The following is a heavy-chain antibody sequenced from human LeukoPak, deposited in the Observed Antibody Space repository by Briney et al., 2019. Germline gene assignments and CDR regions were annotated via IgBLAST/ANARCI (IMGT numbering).Heavy chain of an antibody. CDR1: GFTFSSYS. CDR2: ISSSSSYI. Sequence: GGSLRLSCAASGFTFSSYSMNWVRQAPGKGLEWVSSISSSSSYIYYADSVKGRFTISRDNAKNSLYLQMNSLRAEDTAVYYCASPGWFGELSFDYWGQGTLVTVSS. CDR3: ASPGWFGELSFDY. D-gene: IGHD3-10*01. J-gene: IGHJ4*02. V-gene: IGHV3-21*01.